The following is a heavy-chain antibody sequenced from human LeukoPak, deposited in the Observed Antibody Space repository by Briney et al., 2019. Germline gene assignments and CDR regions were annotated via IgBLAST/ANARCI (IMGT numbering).Heavy chain of an antibody. CDR2: ISGSGGST. Sequence: GGSLRLSCAASGFTFSSYTMSWVRQAPGKGLEWVSAISGSGGSTYYADSVKGRFTISRDNSKNTLYLQMNSLRAEDTAVYYCAQAPGQWLPFLWGQGTLVTVSS. CDR3: AQAPGQWLPFL. J-gene: IGHJ4*02. CDR1: GFTFSSYT. D-gene: IGHD6-19*01. V-gene: IGHV3-23*01.